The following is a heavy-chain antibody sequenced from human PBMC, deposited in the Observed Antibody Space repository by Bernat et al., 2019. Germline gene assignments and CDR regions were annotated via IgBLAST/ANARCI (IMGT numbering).Heavy chain of an antibody. V-gene: IGHV4-59*01. Sequence: QVQLQESGPGLVKPSETLSLTCTVSGGSISSYYWSWIRQPPGKGLEWSGYIYYSGSTNYNPSLKSRVTISVDTSKNQFSLKLSSVTAADTAVYYCASQISGYYHYFDYWGQGTLVTVSS. CDR3: ASQISGYYHYFDY. CDR2: IYYSGST. J-gene: IGHJ4*02. CDR1: GGSISSYY. D-gene: IGHD3-22*01.